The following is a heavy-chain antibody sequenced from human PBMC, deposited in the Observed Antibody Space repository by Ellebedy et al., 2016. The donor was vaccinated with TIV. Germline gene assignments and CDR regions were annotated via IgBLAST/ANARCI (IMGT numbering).Heavy chain of an antibody. CDR3: ACNWRSGAFDL. Sequence: PGGSLRLSCAASGFTFEDYAMHWVRQTPGKGLEWVSGLTWNSGSIAYGDSVRGRFTISRDNAKKSLYLQMNSLTAEDTARYYCACNWRSGAFDLWGQGTMVTVS. D-gene: IGHD1-1*01. J-gene: IGHJ3*01. V-gene: IGHV3-9*01. CDR1: GFTFEDYA. CDR2: LTWNSGSI.